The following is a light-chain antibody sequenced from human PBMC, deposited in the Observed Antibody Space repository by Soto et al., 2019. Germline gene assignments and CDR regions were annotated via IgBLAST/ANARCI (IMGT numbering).Light chain of an antibody. CDR1: SSDVGGYNY. CDR2: DVS. Sequence: QLVLTQPASVSGSPGQSITISCTGTSSDVGGYNYVSWYQQHPGKAPKLMIYDVSNRPSGVSNRFSCSKSGNTASLTISGLQAEDEADYYCSSYTSSSTLVFGGGTQLTVL. CDR3: SSYTSSSTLV. V-gene: IGLV2-14*01. J-gene: IGLJ2*01.